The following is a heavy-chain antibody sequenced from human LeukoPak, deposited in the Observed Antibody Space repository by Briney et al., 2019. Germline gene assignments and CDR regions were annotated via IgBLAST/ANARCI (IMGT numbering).Heavy chain of an antibody. J-gene: IGHJ5*02. Sequence: ASVKVSCKASGYTFTSYGISWVRQAPGQGLEWMGWISAYNGNTNYAQKLQRRVTMTTDTSTSTAYMELRSLRSDDTAVYYCARGWRRIAARGPAWYNWFDPWGQGTLVTVSS. D-gene: IGHD6-6*01. CDR3: ARGWRRIAARGPAWYNWFDP. CDR2: ISAYNGNT. CDR1: GYTFTSYG. V-gene: IGHV1-18*01.